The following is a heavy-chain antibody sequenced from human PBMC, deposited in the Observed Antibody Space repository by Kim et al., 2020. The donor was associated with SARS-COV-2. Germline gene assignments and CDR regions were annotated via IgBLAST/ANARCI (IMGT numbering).Heavy chain of an antibody. Sequence: GGSLRLSCAASGFTFSSYSMNWVRQAPGKGLEWVSYISSSSSTIYYADSVKGRFTISRDNAKNSLYLQMNSLRAEDTAVYYCARYCSSTSCQARYYYYYGMDVWGQGTTVTVSS. J-gene: IGHJ6*02. CDR3: ARYCSSTSCQARYYYYYGMDV. CDR1: GFTFSSYS. D-gene: IGHD2-2*01. CDR2: ISSSSSTI. V-gene: IGHV3-48*04.